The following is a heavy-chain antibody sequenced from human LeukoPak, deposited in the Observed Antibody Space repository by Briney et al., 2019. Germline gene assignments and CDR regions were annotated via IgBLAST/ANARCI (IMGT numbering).Heavy chain of an antibody. V-gene: IGHV5-51*01. D-gene: IGHD5-18*01. CDR2: VYPEDSDT. CDR1: GYIFSTYW. CDR3: ARGSSGYTYGFDY. Sequence: GESLKISCEGPGYIFSTYWIAWVRQTPGKGLEWMGMVYPEDSDTKYSPSFQGQVTISADKSIRNAYLQWSSLKASDTAMYYCARGSSGYTYGFDYWGQGTLVTVSS. J-gene: IGHJ4*02.